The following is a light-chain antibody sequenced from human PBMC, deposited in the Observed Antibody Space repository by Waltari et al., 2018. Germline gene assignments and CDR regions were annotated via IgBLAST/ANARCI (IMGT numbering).Light chain of an antibody. Sequence: DIQMTPSPSSLSASVGDRVTITCRASQTINKFLNWYQHKPGKAPKLLIYGASSLYSGVPSRFSGSGSGTDFSLTINGLQPEDSATYYCQQSYSPPQNTFGQGTQVEI. CDR1: QTINKF. V-gene: IGKV1-39*01. J-gene: IGKJ5*01. CDR3: QQSYSPPQNT. CDR2: GAS.